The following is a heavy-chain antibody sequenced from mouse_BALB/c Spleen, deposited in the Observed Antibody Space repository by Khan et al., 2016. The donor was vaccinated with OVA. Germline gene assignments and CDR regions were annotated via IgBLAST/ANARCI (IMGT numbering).Heavy chain of an antibody. J-gene: IGHJ3*01. Sequence: QVRLQQSGAELMKPGASVKIPCKATGYTFSSYWIEWVKQRPGHGLEWIGEILPGSGRNNYNEKFKGKATFTADTSSNTAYMQLSNLTSDDSAVYYCARGNYYGSSSWFGYWGQGTLVTVSA. CDR1: GYTFSSYW. CDR3: ARGNYYGSSSWFGY. V-gene: IGHV1-9*01. CDR2: ILPGSGRN. D-gene: IGHD1-1*01.